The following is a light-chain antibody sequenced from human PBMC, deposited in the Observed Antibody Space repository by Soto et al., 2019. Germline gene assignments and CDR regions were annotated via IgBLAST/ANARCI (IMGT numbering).Light chain of an antibody. CDR3: QQYNNWPPLT. J-gene: IGKJ4*01. CDR1: QNIDNN. CDR2: GAS. Sequence: MTQSPATLSVSPGDRVTLSCRASQNIDNNLAWYQQRPGQPPRLLIYGASTRANGIPARFSGSGSGTEFTLTISSLQSEDFAVYCCQQYNNWPPLTFGGGTKVEIK. V-gene: IGKV3D-15*01.